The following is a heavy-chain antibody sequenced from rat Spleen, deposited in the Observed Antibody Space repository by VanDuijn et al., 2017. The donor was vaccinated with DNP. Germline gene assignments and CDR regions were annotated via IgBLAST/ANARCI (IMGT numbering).Heavy chain of an antibody. V-gene: IGHV4-2*01. CDR3: AKGPNYGGDSDYFDY. CDR1: GFNFYDYW. J-gene: IGHJ2*01. Sequence: EVKLVESGGGLVQPGRSLKLSCAASGFNFYDYWMGWVRQAPGKGLEWIGQINKDSSTINYTPSLKDKFTISRDSAQNTLYLQMSKLGSEDTAIYHCAKGPNYGGDSDYFDYWGQGVMVTVSS. CDR2: INKDSSTI. D-gene: IGHD1-11*01.